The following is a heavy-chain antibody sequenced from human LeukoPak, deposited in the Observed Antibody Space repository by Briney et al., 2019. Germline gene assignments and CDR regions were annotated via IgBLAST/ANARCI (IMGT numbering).Heavy chain of an antibody. V-gene: IGHV1-69*13. CDR1: GGTFSSYA. CDR3: AREGGLLSQDAFDI. J-gene: IGHJ3*02. Sequence: ASVKVSCKASGGTFSSYAISWVRQAPGQGLEWMGGIIPIFGTANYAQKFQGRVTITVDESTSTAYMELSSLRSEDTAVYYCAREGGLLSQDAFDIWGQGTMVTVSS. D-gene: IGHD3-10*01. CDR2: IIPIFGTA.